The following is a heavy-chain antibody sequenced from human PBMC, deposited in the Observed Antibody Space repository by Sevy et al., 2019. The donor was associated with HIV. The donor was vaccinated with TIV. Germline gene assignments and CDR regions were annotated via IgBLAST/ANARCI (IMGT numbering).Heavy chain of an antibody. Sequence: GGSLRLSCAASGLTFTSAWMSWVRQAPEKGLEWVGRIKSKNDGGTADYAAPVKGRFTILRDDSQNTIYLQMNSLESEDTGVYHCATDRSWFDPWGQGTLVTVSS. V-gene: IGHV3-15*01. CDR3: ATDRSWFDP. CDR2: IKSKNDGGTA. CDR1: GLTFTSAW. J-gene: IGHJ5*02.